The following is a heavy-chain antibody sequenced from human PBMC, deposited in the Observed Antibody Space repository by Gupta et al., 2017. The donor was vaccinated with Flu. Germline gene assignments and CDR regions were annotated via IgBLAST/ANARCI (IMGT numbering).Heavy chain of an antibody. CDR2: INPDGSTK. CDR1: GFTLSDPW. CDR3: ARNRGWEQFDY. D-gene: IGHD3-10*01. Sequence: EVQLVESGGGLVQRGGSLRLSCAASGFTLSDPWMKWVRQAQGKGREWVANINPDGSTKNYVDSLKGRFTVSRDNAKNSLYVQMDSLRAKDTAVYFCARNRGWEQFDYWGQGTLVTVSS. V-gene: IGHV3-7*01. J-gene: IGHJ4*02.